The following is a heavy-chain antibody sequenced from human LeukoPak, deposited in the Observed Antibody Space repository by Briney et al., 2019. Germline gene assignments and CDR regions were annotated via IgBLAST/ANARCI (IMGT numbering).Heavy chain of an antibody. Sequence: PGRSLRLSCAASGFTFSSYGMHWVRQAPGKGLEWVAVISYDGSNKYYADSVKGRFTISRDNSKNTLYLQMNSLRAEDTAVYYCAKDPRILNIVGASNAYFDLWGRGTLVTVSS. CDR2: ISYDGSNK. CDR3: AKDPRILNIVGASNAYFDL. J-gene: IGHJ2*01. D-gene: IGHD1-26*01. CDR1: GFTFSSYG. V-gene: IGHV3-30*18.